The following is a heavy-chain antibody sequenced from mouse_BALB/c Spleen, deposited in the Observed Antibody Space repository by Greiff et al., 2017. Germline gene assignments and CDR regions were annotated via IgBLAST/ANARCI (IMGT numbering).Heavy chain of an antibody. CDR2: ISSGGSYT. CDR1: GFTFSSYG. V-gene: IGHV5-6*01. J-gene: IGHJ2*01. D-gene: IGHD1-1*01. Sequence: EVKLVESGGDLVKPGGSLKLSCAASGFTFSSYGMSWVRQTPDKRLEWVATISSGGSYTYYPDSVKGRFTISRDNAKNTLYLQMSSLKSEDTAMYYCARHYYGSSSQYYFDYWGQGTTLTVSS. CDR3: ARHYYGSSSQYYFDY.